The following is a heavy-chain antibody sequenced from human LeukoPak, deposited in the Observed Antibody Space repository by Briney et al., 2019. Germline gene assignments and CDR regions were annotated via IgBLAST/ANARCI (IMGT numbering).Heavy chain of an antibody. V-gene: IGHV4-31*03. CDR2: IYYSGST. Sequence: SESLSLTCTVSGGSISSGGYYWSWIRQHPGKGLEWIGYIYYSGSTYYNPSLKSRVTISVDTSKKQFSLKLSSVTAADTAVYYCASSAYGDPYYSDYWGQGTLVTVSS. CDR3: ASSAYGDPYYSDY. D-gene: IGHD4-17*01. CDR1: GGSISSGGYY. J-gene: IGHJ4*02.